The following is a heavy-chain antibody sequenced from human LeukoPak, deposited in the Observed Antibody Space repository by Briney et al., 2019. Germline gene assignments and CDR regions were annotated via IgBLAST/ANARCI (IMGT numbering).Heavy chain of an antibody. Sequence: ASVKVSCKASGYTFTDYYIHWVRQAPGQGLEWLGWINPIFGGTNYAQKFQGRVTMITDTSISTAYMELSRLRSDDTAVYYCAPLTGDEHYFDSWGQGTLVSVSS. J-gene: IGHJ4*02. CDR1: GYTFTDYY. D-gene: IGHD7-27*01. CDR2: INPIFGGT. CDR3: APLTGDEHYFDS. V-gene: IGHV1-2*02.